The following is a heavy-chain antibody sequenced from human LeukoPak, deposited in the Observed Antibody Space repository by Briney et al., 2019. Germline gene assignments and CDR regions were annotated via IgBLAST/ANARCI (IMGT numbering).Heavy chain of an antibody. V-gene: IGHV1-2*06. D-gene: IGHD3-16*01. Sequence: ASVKVSCKASGYTFTGYYMHWVRQAPGQGLEWMGRINPNSGGTNYAQKFQGRVTMTRDTSISTAYMELSRLRSGDTAVYYCARVSDYVWGSYPPDYWGQGTLVTVSS. CDR3: ARVSDYVWGSYPPDY. J-gene: IGHJ4*02. CDR2: INPNSGGT. CDR1: GYTFTGYY.